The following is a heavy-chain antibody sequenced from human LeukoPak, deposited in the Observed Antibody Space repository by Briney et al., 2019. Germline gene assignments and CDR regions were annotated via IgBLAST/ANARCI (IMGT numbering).Heavy chain of an antibody. CDR1: GGSVSSYY. J-gene: IGHJ4*02. D-gene: IGHD1-26*01. V-gene: IGHV4-59*02. CDR3: ARGWASGSYYNY. Sequence: SETLSLTCTVSGGSVSSYYWNWIRRPAGKGLEWSGYIDYSGSTNYNPSLRRRVTISVDTSKNQFSLKLSSVTAADTAVYYCARGWASGSYYNYWGQGTLVTVSS. CDR2: IDYSGST.